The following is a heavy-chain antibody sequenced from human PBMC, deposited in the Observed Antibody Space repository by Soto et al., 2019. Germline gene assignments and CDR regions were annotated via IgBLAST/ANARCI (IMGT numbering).Heavy chain of an antibody. CDR3: AKESSHGFYTPMSI. D-gene: IGHD5-18*01. V-gene: IGHV3-23*01. CDR1: ESIFPTDA. Sequence: GGSLRLSCVASESIFPTDAMSWVRQAPGKGLEWVSTISGSGTGTYYAESVKGRFTISRDNSKNTLFLQMNSLRAEDAAVYYCAKESSHGFYTPMSIWGQGTLVTVSS. CDR2: ISGSGTGT. J-gene: IGHJ4*02.